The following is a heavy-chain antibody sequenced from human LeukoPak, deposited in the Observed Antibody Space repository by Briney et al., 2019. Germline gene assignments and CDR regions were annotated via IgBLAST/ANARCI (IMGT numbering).Heavy chain of an antibody. J-gene: IGHJ3*02. V-gene: IGHV1-2*02. D-gene: IGHD3-10*01. CDR1: GYTFTSYG. CDR2: INPNSGGT. CDR3: ASLGGSGSHDAFDI. Sequence: GASVKVSCKASGYTFTSYGISWVRQAPGQGLEWMGWINPNSGGTNYAQKFQGRVTMTRDTSISTAYMELSRLRSDDTAVYYCASLGGSGSHDAFDIWGQGTMVTVSS.